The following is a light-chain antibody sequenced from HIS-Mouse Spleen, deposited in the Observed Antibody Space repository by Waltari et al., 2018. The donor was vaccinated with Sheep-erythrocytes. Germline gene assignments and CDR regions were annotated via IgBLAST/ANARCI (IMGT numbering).Light chain of an antibody. CDR3: CSYAGSSTPWV. CDR1: SSDVGSYNL. V-gene: IGLV2-23*01. CDR2: EGS. J-gene: IGLJ3*02. Sequence: QSALTQPASVSGSPGQSITIPCTGTSSDVGSYNLVSWYQQHPGKSPKLMIYEGSKRPSGVSNRFSGSKSGNTASLIISGLQAEDEADYYCCSYAGSSTPWVFGGGTKLTVL.